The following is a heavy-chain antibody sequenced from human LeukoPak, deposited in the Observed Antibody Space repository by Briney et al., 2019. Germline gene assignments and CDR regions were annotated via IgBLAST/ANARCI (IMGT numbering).Heavy chain of an antibody. CDR1: GFTFSSYS. CDR2: ISSSSSYI. Sequence: VGSLRLTCAASGFTFSSYSMNWVRQAPGKGLEWVLSISSSSSYIYYADSVKGRFNISRDNAKNSLYLQTNSLRAEDTAVYYCARGIAASAFDIWGHRTMVTVSS. D-gene: IGHD6-13*01. J-gene: IGHJ3*02. V-gene: IGHV3-21*01. CDR3: ARGIAASAFDI.